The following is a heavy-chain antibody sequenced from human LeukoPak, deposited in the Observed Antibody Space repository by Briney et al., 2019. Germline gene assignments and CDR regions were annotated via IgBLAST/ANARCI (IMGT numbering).Heavy chain of an antibody. CDR1: GDSMSDYY. Sequence: SETLSLTCTVSGDSMSDYYWSWIRQPPGKGLEWIGYISDTGSTNCNPSLKSRVIISIHTSTNQFSLKVTSVTAADTAVYYCARTIDYDCIWENDPIGWFDPWGQGTLVTVSS. CDR3: ARTIDYDCIWENDPIGWFDP. J-gene: IGHJ5*02. V-gene: IGHV4-59*01. CDR2: ISDTGST. D-gene: IGHD3-16*01.